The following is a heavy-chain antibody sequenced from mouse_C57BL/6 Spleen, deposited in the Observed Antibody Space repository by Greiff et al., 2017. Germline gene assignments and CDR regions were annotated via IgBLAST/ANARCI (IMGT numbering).Heavy chain of an antibody. CDR1: GYTFTDYY. J-gene: IGHJ3*01. CDR2: INPNNGGT. CDR3: ARGGRRLQTWFAY. V-gene: IGHV1-26*01. D-gene: IGHD3-2*02. Sequence: EVQLQQSGPELVKPGASVKISCKASGYTFTDYYMNWVKQSPGKSLEWIGDINPNNGGTSYNQKFMGQATLTVDMSSSTAYMALRSLTSEDSAVYYCARGGRRLQTWFAYWGQGTLVTVSA.